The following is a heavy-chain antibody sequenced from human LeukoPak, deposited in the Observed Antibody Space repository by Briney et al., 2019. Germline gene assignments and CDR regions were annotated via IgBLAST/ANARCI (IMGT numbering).Heavy chain of an antibody. D-gene: IGHD2/OR15-2a*01. J-gene: IGHJ4*02. CDR3: AKDRQSVIPSASDY. CDR2: ISGSGGST. CDR1: GFTFSIYA. V-gene: IGHV3-23*01. Sequence: GGSLRLSCAASGFTFSIYAMSWVRQAPGKGLEWVSAISGSGGSTYYAGSVKGRFTISRDNSKNTVYPQMNSLRAEDTAIYYCAKDRQSVIPSASDYWGQGTLATVSS.